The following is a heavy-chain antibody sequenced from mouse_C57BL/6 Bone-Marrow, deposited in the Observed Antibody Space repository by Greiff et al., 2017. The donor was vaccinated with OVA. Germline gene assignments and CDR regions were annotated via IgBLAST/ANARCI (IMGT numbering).Heavy chain of an antibody. V-gene: IGHV14-4*01. CDR1: GFNIKDDY. J-gene: IGHJ2*01. CDR3: TTGSTMVTDY. Sequence: VQLQQSGAELVRPGASVKLSCTASGFNIKDDYMHWVKQRPEQGLEWIGWIDPENGDTEYASKFQGKATITADTSSNTADLQLISLTSEDTAVDYCTTGSTMVTDYWGQGTTLTGSS. CDR2: IDPENGDT. D-gene: IGHD2-2*01.